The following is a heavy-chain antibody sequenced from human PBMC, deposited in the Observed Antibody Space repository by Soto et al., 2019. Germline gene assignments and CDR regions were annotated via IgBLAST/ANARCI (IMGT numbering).Heavy chain of an antibody. J-gene: IGHJ6*03. V-gene: IGHV1-18*01. D-gene: IGHD1-7*01. CDR2: ISAYNGNT. Sequence: ASVKVSCKASGYTFTSYGISWVRQAPGQGLEWMGWISAYNGNTNYAQKLQGRVTMTTDTSTSTAYMELRSLRSDDTAVYYCAREQPPTYYNWNYGVDYYYMDVWGKGTTVTVSS. CDR3: AREQPPTYYNWNYGVDYYYMDV. CDR1: GYTFTSYG.